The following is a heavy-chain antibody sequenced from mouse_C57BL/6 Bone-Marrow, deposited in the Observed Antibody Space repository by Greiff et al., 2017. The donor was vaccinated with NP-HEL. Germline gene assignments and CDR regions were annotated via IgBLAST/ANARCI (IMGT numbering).Heavy chain of an antibody. CDR2: IYPGGGYT. V-gene: IGHV1-63*01. D-gene: IGHD1-1*01. Sequence: VQLQQSGAELVRPGTSVKMSCKASGYTFTNYWIGWAKQRPGHGLEWIGDIYPGGGYTNYNEKFKGKATLTVDKSSSTAYMQLSSLTSEDSAVYYCARWHYGSSYGYWGQGTTLTVSS. CDR3: ARWHYGSSYGY. J-gene: IGHJ2*01. CDR1: GYTFTNYW.